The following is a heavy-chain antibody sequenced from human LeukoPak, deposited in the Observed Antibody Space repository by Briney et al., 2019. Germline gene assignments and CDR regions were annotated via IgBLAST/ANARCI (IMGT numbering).Heavy chain of an antibody. D-gene: IGHD6-13*01. CDR1: GFTFSSYW. J-gene: IGHJ4*02. Sequence: GGSLRLSCAASGFTFSSYWVSWVRQAPGKGLEWVANIKQDGSEKYYVDSVKGRFTISRDNAKNSLYLQMNSLRAEDTAVYYYASDLNSSSWYEGVFDYWGQGTLVTVSS. CDR2: IKQDGSEK. V-gene: IGHV3-7*01. CDR3: ASDLNSSSWYEGVFDY.